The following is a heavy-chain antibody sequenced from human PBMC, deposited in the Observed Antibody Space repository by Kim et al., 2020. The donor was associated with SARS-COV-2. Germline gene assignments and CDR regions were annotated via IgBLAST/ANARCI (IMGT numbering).Heavy chain of an antibody. V-gene: IGHV4-39*01. D-gene: IGHD3-10*01. CDR3: ASQGLLWFGEPLGY. J-gene: IGHJ4*02. CDR2: NYYSGNT. CDR1: GGSISSSSYY. Sequence: SETLSLTCTVSGGSISSSSYYWGWLRQPPGKGLEWIGSNYYSGNTYYNPSLKSRVTISVDTSKNQFSLKLSYVTAADTAVYYCASQGLLWFGEPLGYWGQGTLCTVSS.